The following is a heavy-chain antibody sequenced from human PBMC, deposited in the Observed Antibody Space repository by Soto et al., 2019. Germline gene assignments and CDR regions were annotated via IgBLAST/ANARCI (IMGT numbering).Heavy chain of an antibody. CDR2: IDPSDSYT. D-gene: IGHD6-13*01. Sequence: EVQLVQSGAEVKKPGESLRISCEGSGYSFTSYWISWVRLMPGKGLEWMGRIDPSDSYTNYSPSFQGHVTISADKSISTAYLQWSSLKASDTAIYYCARLQAAAGDNDLTFDYWGQGTLVTVSS. V-gene: IGHV5-10-1*01. CDR1: GYSFTSYW. CDR3: ARLQAAAGDNDLTFDY. J-gene: IGHJ4*02.